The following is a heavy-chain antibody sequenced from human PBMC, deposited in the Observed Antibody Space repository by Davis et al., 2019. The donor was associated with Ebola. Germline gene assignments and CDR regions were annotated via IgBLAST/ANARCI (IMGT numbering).Heavy chain of an antibody. V-gene: IGHV4-34*01. Sequence: SETLSLTCAVYGGSFSGYYWSWIRQPPGKGLEWIGEINHSGSTNYNPSLKSRVTISVDTSKNQFSLKLSSVTAADTAVYYCARGRRANYYYHGMDVWGQGTTVTVSS. CDR1: GGSFSGYY. D-gene: IGHD6-25*01. J-gene: IGHJ6*02. CDR3: ARGRRANYYYHGMDV. CDR2: INHSGST.